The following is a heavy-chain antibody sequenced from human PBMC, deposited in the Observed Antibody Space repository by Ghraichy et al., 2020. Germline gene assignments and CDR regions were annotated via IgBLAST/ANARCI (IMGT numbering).Heavy chain of an antibody. V-gene: IGHV3-21*01. CDR3: ARDGNNWNDGWYYYYGVDV. D-gene: IGHD1-20*01. CDR1: GFTFSSYS. CDR2: ISSSSSYI. Sequence: GESLNISCAASGFTFSSYSMNWVRQAPGKGLEWVSSISSSSSYIYYADSVKGRFTISRDNAKNSLYLQMNSLRAEDTAVYYCARDGNNWNDGWYYYYGVDVWGQGTTVTVSS. J-gene: IGHJ6*02.